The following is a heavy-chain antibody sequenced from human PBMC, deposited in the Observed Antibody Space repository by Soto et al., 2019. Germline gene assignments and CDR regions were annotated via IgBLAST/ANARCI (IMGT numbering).Heavy chain of an antibody. D-gene: IGHD6-19*01. CDR3: ARQSSGWYNWFDH. CDR2: IYYSGSI. J-gene: IGHJ5*02. CDR1: GGSISSSSYY. V-gene: IGHV4-39*01. Sequence: QLQLQESGPGLVKPSETLSLTCSVSGGSISSSSYYWGWIRQPPGKGLEWIGSIYYSGSIYYNPSLKSRVTISVDTSKNQFSLKLRSVTAAETAVYYCARQSSGWYNWFDHWGQGTLVTVSS.